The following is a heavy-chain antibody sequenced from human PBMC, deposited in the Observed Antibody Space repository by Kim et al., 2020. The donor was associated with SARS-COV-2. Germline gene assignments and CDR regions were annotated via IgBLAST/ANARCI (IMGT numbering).Heavy chain of an antibody. CDR2: ISGGGST. CDR1: GFTFRSYA. D-gene: IGHD5-12*01. V-gene: IGHV3-23*01. CDR3: AKDSRGYSGYDLDY. Sequence: GGSLRLSCAASGFTFRSYAMSWVRQAPGKGLEWVSAISGGGSTYYADSVKGRFTISRDNSKKTLFLQMNSLRAEDTAVYYCAKDSRGYSGYDLDYWGQGT. J-gene: IGHJ4*02.